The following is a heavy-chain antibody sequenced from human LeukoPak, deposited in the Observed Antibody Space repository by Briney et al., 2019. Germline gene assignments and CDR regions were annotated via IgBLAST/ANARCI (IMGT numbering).Heavy chain of an antibody. CDR1: GGSISSGDYY. J-gene: IGHJ3*02. V-gene: IGHV4-30-4*01. CDR2: IYYSGST. CDR3: ARVTRHDAFDI. Sequence: PSETLSLTCTVSGGSISSGDYYWSWIRQPPGKGLEWIGYIYYSGSTYYNPSLKSRVTISVDTSKNQFSLKLSSVTAADTAVNYCARVTRHDAFDIWGQGTMVTVSS.